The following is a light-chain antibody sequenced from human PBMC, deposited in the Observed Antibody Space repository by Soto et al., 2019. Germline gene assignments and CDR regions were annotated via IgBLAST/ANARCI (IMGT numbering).Light chain of an antibody. V-gene: IGKV1-5*03. CDR1: QTISSW. CDR2: KAS. J-gene: IGKJ1*01. CDR3: QQSYSTPPT. Sequence: DIQMTQSPSTLSGSVGDRVTITCRASQTISSWLAWYQQKPGKAPKLLIYKASTLKSGVPSRFRGSGSGTDFTLTISSLQPEDFATYYCQQSYSTPPTFGQGTKVDIK.